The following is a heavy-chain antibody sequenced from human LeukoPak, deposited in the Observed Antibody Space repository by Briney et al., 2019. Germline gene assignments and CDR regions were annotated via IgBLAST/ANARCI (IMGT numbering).Heavy chain of an antibody. CDR1: ESTFSSYG. CDR2: ISYDARNK. J-gene: IGHJ6*02. CDR3: ARDQRSNTAVNYYYGMDV. V-gene: IGHV3-30*03. Sequence: GGSLRLSCAASESTFSSYGMHWVRQAPGQGLEWVAVISYDARNKDYADSVKGRFTISRDNSKSTLYLQMSSLRPEDTAVYYCARDQRSNTAVNYYYGMDVWGQGTTVTVSS. D-gene: IGHD5-18*01.